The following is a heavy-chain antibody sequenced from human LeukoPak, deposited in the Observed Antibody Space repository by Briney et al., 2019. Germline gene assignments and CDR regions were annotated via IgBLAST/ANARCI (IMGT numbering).Heavy chain of an antibody. D-gene: IGHD6-19*01. J-gene: IGHJ6*02. CDR2: VNPNTSNT. Sequence: ASVTVSYKASGYPFRNYAINWVRQAPGQGLEWMGWVNPNTSNTGYAQRFQGRVILTSDTSTSTAYMELSSLRSEHTAVYYFARRRGSGWYYHGFDVWGQGTTVTV. CDR1: GYPFRNYA. CDR3: ARRRGSGWYYHGFDV. V-gene: IGHV1-8*01.